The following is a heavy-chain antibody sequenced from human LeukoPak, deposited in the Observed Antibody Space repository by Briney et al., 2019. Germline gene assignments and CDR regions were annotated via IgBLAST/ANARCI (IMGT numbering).Heavy chain of an antibody. CDR2: IYYSGST. CDR3: ARDGIFGLGELD. CDR1: DYSISSGYY. Sequence: PSETLSLTCTGSDYSISSGYYWGWIRQPPGKGLEWIGSIYYSGSTYYNPSLKSRVTISVDTSKNQFSLKLSSVTAADTAVYYCARDGIFGLGELDWGQGTLVTVSS. J-gene: IGHJ4*02. D-gene: IGHD3/OR15-3a*01. V-gene: IGHV4-38-2*02.